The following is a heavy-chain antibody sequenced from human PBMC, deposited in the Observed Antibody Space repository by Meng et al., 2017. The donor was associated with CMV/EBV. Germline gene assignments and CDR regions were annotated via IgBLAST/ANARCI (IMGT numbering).Heavy chain of an antibody. CDR3: ARDLYCSSISCYTGDYFDY. CDR1: GFSSSSYW. Sequence: SCAASGFSSSSYWMSWVRQAPGKGLEWVANIKPDGSEKYSVDSVKGRFTVSRDNAKNSLDLQMNSLRAEDTAVYYCARDLYCSSISCYTGDYFDYWGRGTLVTVSS. V-gene: IGHV3-7*01. D-gene: IGHD2-2*01. CDR2: IKPDGSEK. J-gene: IGHJ4*02.